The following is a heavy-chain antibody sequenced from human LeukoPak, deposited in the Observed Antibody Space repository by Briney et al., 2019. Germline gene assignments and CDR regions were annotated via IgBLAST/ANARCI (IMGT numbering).Heavy chain of an antibody. CDR3: AYEGPSNNYYIDV. J-gene: IGHJ6*03. CDR1: GFSVSSNY. D-gene: IGHD3-3*01. CDR2: IFAGGRT. V-gene: IGHV3-53*01. Sequence: GGSLRLSCAASGFSVSSNYMSWVRQAPGKGLEWVAVIFAGGRTYYPDSVKSRFIISNDNSNNPLYLQMNSLRADDTAVYYCAYEGPSNNYYIDVWGKGTTVTVSS.